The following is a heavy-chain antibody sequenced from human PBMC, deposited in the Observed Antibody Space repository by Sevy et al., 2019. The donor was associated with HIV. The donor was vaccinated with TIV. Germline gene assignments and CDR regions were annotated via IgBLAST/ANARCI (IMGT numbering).Heavy chain of an antibody. CDR3: AKDTVRVGFCDY. V-gene: IGHV3-30*02. CDR2: IRYDGSNQ. D-gene: IGHD4-4*01. Sequence: RGSLRLSCAASGFSFSIHAMHWVRQAPGKGLEWVAFIRYDGSNQYYADSVKGRFTISRDNSQNTLFLQMNSLRTEDTAVYYCAKDTVRVGFCDYWGQGTLVTVSS. CDR1: GFSFSIHA. J-gene: IGHJ4*02.